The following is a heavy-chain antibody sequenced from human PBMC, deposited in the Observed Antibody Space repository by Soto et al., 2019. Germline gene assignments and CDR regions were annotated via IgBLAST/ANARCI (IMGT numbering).Heavy chain of an antibody. D-gene: IGHD2-8*02. J-gene: IGHJ4*02. Sequence: QVQLVESGGGVVQPGRSLRLSWAVSGFTVSTYGMHWVRRAPGKGLEWVAVISRNGGTKFYADSVKGRFTISKDNSRNTLFLEMNSLRSDAMAVYYCTGEVASGYWGQGTLVTVSS. CDR2: ISRNGGTK. CDR1: GFTVSTYG. V-gene: IGHV3-30*03. CDR3: TGEVASGY.